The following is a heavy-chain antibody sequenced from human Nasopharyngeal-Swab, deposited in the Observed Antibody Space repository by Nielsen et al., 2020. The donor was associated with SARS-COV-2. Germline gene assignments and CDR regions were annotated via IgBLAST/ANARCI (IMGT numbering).Heavy chain of an antibody. J-gene: IGHJ4*02. CDR2: ISGSGGST. CDR3: AKLGYGGFDY. Sequence: GGSLRLSCAASGFTFSSHWMHWVRQAPGKGLEWVSAISGSGGSTYYADSVKGRFTISRDNSKNTLYLQMNSLRAEDTVVYYCAKLGYGGFDYWGQGTLVTVSS. V-gene: IGHV3-23*01. CDR1: GFTFSSHW. D-gene: IGHD2-2*03.